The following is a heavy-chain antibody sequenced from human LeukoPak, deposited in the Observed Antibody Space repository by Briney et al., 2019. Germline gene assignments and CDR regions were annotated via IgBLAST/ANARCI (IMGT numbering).Heavy chain of an antibody. CDR2: IKQDGSEK. J-gene: IGHJ4*02. V-gene: IGHV3-7*03. CDR1: GFTFSSYR. D-gene: IGHD6-19*01. Sequence: GGSLRLSCAASGFTFSSYRMSWVRQAPGKGLEWVANIKQDGSEKYYVDSVKGRFTISRDNAQNSLHLQMNSLRAEDTAVYYCARLSSGWYGDFDYWGQGTLVTVSS. CDR3: ARLSSGWYGDFDY.